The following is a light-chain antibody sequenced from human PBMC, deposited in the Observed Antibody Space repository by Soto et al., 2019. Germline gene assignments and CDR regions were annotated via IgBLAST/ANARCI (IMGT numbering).Light chain of an antibody. V-gene: IGLV2-8*01. Sequence: QPVLTQPPSASGSPGQSVTISCTGTSSDVGGYNYVSWYQQHPGKAPKLMIYEVSKRPSGVPDRFSGSKSGNTASLTVSGLQVEDEADYYCSSYAGSNNFVVFGGGTKVTVL. CDR1: SSDVGGYNY. J-gene: IGLJ2*01. CDR3: SSYAGSNNFVV. CDR2: EVS.